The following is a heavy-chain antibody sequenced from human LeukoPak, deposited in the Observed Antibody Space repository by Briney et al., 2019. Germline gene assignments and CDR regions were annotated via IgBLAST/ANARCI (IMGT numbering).Heavy chain of an antibody. CDR3: ARHYGP. CDR1: GGSITSDGFH. V-gene: IGHV4-39*01. Sequence: SESLSLTCTVSGGSITSDGFHWGWVRQPPGRGLEWIGVIYYNGNTYYNPSLKSRVTISVDTSKNQFSLKLNSATAADTAVYYCARHYGPWGQGTLVTVSS. CDR2: IYYNGNT. D-gene: IGHD3-10*01. J-gene: IGHJ5*02.